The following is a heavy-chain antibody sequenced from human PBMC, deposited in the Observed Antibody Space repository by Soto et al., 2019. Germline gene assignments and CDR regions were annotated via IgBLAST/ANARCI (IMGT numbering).Heavy chain of an antibody. CDR1: GGTFSSHS. Sequence: VQLMQSWAEVKKPGSSVKVSCKASGGTFSSHSINWVRQAPGQGLEWMGGIITLFGTSNYAQNFQGRVTITADQSTSTAYMELNSLTSDDTAVYYCAREVGYGDFSAALLDWGQGTLVTVSS. V-gene: IGHV1-69*01. CDR2: IITLFGTS. D-gene: IGHD6-13*01. J-gene: IGHJ4*02. CDR3: AREVGYGDFSAALLD.